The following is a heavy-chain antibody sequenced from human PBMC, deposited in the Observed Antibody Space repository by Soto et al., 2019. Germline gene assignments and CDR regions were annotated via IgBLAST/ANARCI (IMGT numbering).Heavy chain of an antibody. Sequence: APGQGLEWMGWLNPKSGNTGSAQKFQGRVIMTRNSSISTVYMELSSLKSEDTAVYYCARVAGSPDYWGQGTLVTVSS. D-gene: IGHD1-26*01. J-gene: IGHJ4*02. CDR2: LNPKSGNT. V-gene: IGHV1-8*01. CDR3: ARVAGSPDY.